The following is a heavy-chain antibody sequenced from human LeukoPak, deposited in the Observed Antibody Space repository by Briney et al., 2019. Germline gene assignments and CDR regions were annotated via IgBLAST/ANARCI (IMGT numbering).Heavy chain of an antibody. D-gene: IGHD3-10*01. CDR1: GFTFSSYG. CDR3: ARVGGSGSYYTYYYYGMDV. J-gene: IGHJ6*02. CDR2: IWYDGSNK. V-gene: IGHV3-33*01. Sequence: GGSLRLSCAASGFTFSSYGMHWVRQAPGKGLEWVAVIWYDGSNKYYADSVKGRFTISRDNSKNTLYLQMNSLRAEDTAVYYCARVGGSGSYYTYYYYGMDVWGQGTTVTVSS.